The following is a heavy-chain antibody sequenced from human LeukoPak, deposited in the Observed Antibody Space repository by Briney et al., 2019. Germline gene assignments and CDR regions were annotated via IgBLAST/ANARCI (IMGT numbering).Heavy chain of an antibody. CDR2: ISGSGGIT. CDR1: GFIFTNCA. J-gene: IGHJ4*02. D-gene: IGHD3-22*01. V-gene: IGHV3-23*01. CDR3: AMNYYDSSRYFPFDF. Sequence: GGSLRLSCTATGFIFTNCAMTWVRQAPGKGLEWVSSISGSGGITYYADSVKGRFTISRDNSRNTLFLQMNNLRAEDTAVYYYAMNYYDSSRYFPFDFWGQGTLVTVSS.